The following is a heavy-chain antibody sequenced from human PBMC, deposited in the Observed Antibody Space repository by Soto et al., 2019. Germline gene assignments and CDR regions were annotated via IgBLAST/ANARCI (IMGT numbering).Heavy chain of an antibody. CDR2: FVVGSGNT. Sequence: QMQLVQSGPEVKKPGTSVKVSCKASGFTFSSSAMQWVRQARGQRLEWIGWFVVGSGNTNYAQKFQERVTITRDMXTSTVYMELSSLRSEDTAVYYCAADRGYDRSGYSGWGQGTLVTVSS. V-gene: IGHV1-58*02. D-gene: IGHD3-22*01. CDR3: AADRGYDRSGYSG. CDR1: GFTFSSSA. J-gene: IGHJ4*02.